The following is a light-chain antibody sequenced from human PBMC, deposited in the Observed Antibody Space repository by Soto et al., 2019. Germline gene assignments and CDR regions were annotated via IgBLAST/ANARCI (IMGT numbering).Light chain of an antibody. CDR2: GNI. Sequence: QSVLTQPPSVSGAPGQRVTISCAGSSSSIGAGYDVHWYQHLPGTAPKLLIYGNINRPSGVPDRFSGSKSGTSASLAITGLQAEDEADYYCQSYDSSLSAVVFGGGTKVTVL. CDR1: SSSIGAGYD. V-gene: IGLV1-40*01. CDR3: QSYDSSLSAVV. J-gene: IGLJ2*01.